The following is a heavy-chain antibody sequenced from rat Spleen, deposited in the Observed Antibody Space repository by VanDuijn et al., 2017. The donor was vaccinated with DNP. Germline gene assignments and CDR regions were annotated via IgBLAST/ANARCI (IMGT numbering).Heavy chain of an antibody. Sequence: EVQLQESGPGLVKPSQSLSLTCSVTDYSITSSYRWNWIRKFPGNKLEWMGSVNSPGTTNYNPSLKSRIAITRDTSKNQFFLQLNSVTTEDTATYYCATGNLYYALDAWGQGTSVTVSS. CDR1: DYSITSSYR. CDR2: VNSPGTT. V-gene: IGHV3-3*01. CDR3: ATGNLYYALDA. J-gene: IGHJ4*01. D-gene: IGHD1-4*01.